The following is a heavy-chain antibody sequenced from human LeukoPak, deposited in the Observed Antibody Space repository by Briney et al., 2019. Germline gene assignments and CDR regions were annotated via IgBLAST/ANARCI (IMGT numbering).Heavy chain of an antibody. V-gene: IGHV3-7*01. D-gene: IGHD5-24*01. CDR1: GYTPCIYW. CDR3: ARSGKMATITWGVLDY. J-gene: IGHJ4*02. CDR2: IKKDGSEK. Sequence: GSPRLSCVASGYTPCIYWMRGVREAPGGGRESGAHIKKDGSEKYHVDSVKGRFTISRDNAKNSLYLQMNSLRAEDTAVYYCARSGKMATITWGVLDYWGQGTLVTVSS.